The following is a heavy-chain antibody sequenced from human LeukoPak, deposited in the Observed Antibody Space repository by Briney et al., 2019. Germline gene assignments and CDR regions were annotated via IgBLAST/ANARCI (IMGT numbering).Heavy chain of an antibody. D-gene: IGHD3-3*01. CDR2: ISSRSSTI. Sequence: GGSLRLSCAASGFTFSSYSMNWLRQAPGKGLEWVSYISSRSSTIYYADSVKGRFTISRDHAKNSLYLQMHNLRREDKAVYYCARDFGIFGGVNWGQGTLVTVSS. J-gene: IGHJ4*02. CDR1: GFTFSSYS. CDR3: ARDFGIFGGVN. V-gene: IGHV3-48*01.